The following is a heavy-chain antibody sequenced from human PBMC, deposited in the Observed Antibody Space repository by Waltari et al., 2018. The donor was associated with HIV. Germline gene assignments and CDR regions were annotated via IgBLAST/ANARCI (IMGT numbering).Heavy chain of an antibody. V-gene: IGHV3-64*01. CDR3: ARDPPYGGNPAGYFDL. D-gene: IGHD4-17*01. J-gene: IGHJ2*01. CDR1: GFTFSSYA. CDR2: ISSNGGST. Sequence: EVQLVESGGGLVQPGGSLRLSCAASGFTFSSYAMHWVRQAPGKGLEYVSAISSNGGSTYYANSVKGRFTISRDNSKNTLYLQMGSLRAEDMAVYYCARDPPYGGNPAGYFDLWGRGTLVTVSS.